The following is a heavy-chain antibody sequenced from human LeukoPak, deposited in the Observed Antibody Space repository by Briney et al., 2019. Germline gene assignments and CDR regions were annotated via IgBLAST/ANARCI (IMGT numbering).Heavy chain of an antibody. J-gene: IGHJ4*02. Sequence: SETLSLTCTVSGGSNSSSSYYWGWIRQPPGKGLEWIGSIYYSGSTYYNPSLKSRVTISVDTSKNQFSLKLSSVTAADTAVYYCARHSVSLWLNDYWGQGTLVTVSS. D-gene: IGHD6-19*01. CDR1: GGSNSSSSYY. V-gene: IGHV4-39*01. CDR3: ARHSVSLWLNDY. CDR2: IYYSGST.